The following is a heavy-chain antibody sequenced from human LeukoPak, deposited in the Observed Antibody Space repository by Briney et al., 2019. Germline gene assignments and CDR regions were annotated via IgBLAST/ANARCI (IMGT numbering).Heavy chain of an antibody. Sequence: ASVKVSCKTSGYTFTGYFIRWVRQAPGQGLEWMGWINPNSGETHSAQKFQGRVTMTRDTSISTAEMQLTRLRSDDTAVYFCARDQDRDSSSWYRTDYWGQGTLVTVSS. CDR1: GYTFTGYF. V-gene: IGHV1-2*02. CDR2: INPNSGET. CDR3: ARDQDRDSSSWYRTDY. D-gene: IGHD6-13*01. J-gene: IGHJ4*02.